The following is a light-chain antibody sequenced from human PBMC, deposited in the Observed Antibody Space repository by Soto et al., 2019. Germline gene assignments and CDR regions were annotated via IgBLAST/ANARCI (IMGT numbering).Light chain of an antibody. CDR3: QQYGASPIT. V-gene: IGKV3-20*01. CDR2: DAS. J-gene: IGKJ5*01. Sequence: EIVLTQSPGTLALSPGERATFSCRASQSVTSAYLAWYQQKPGLAPRLLIYDASPRATGIPDRFSGSGSGTDFTLTISRLEPEDFAVYYCQQYGASPITFGPGTRLEI. CDR1: QSVTSAY.